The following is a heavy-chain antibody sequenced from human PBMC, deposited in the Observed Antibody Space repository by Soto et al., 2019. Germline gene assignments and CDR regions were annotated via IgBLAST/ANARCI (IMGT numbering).Heavy chain of an antibody. CDR2: IVVGSGNT. CDR3: AREGVAPYYYYGMDV. Sequence: SVKVSCKASGYTFTNSAVQWVRQARGQRLEWIGWIVVGSGNTNYAQKFQGRVTMTTDTSTSTVHMEVRSLRSDDTAVYYCAREGVAPYYYYGMDVWGQGTPVTVSS. CDR1: GYTFTNSA. J-gene: IGHJ6*02. V-gene: IGHV1-58*01. D-gene: IGHD5-12*01.